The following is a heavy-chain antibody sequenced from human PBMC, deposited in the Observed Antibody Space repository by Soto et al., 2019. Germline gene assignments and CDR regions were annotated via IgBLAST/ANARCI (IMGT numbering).Heavy chain of an antibody. V-gene: IGHV6-1*01. Sequence: SQTLSLTCALSVDRVSSNSAAWNWIRQSPSRGLEWLGRTYYRSMWYNDYAVSVKSRITINPDTSKNQFSLQLNSVTPVDTTVYYCAKAALRDGYYGMDVWGQGTTVTGSS. J-gene: IGHJ6*02. CDR1: VDRVSSNSAA. D-gene: IGHD6-6*01. CDR3: AKAALRDGYYGMDV. CDR2: TYYRSMWYN.